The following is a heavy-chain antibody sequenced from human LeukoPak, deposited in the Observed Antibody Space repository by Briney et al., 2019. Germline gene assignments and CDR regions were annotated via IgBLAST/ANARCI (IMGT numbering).Heavy chain of an antibody. J-gene: IGHJ6*02. V-gene: IGHV1-2*02. CDR3: ARDLAMDV. CDR2: MHPNSGAT. CDR1: EYIFTTYY. Sequence: ASVKVSCKASEYIFTTYYMHWVRQAPGQGLEWMGWMHPNSGATNYAQKIQGRVTMTRDTSISTAYMELSSLTSDDTAVYYCARDLAMDVWGQGTTVTVSS.